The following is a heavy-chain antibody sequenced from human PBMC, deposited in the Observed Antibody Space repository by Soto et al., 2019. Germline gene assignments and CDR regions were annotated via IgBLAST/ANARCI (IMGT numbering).Heavy chain of an antibody. J-gene: IGHJ4*02. CDR2: ISYNGDKT. Sequence: QVKLLESGGGVVQPGRSLRLSCAASGFSFNTYGMHWVRQAPGKGLEWVAVISYNGDKTFYADSVKGRFTISRDNSQSTLYLQMNSLRPEDTAVYYCAKDRIRGTSYFDYWGQGTLVTVSS. D-gene: IGHD6-6*01. V-gene: IGHV3-30*18. CDR1: GFSFNTYG. CDR3: AKDRIRGTSYFDY.